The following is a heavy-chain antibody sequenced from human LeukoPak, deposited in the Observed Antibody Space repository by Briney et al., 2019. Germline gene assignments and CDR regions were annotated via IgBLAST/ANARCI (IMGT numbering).Heavy chain of an antibody. CDR2: INHSGST. Sequence: GSLRLSCAASGFTFSSYSMNWVRQAPGKGLEWIGEINHSGSTNYNPSLKSRVTISVDTSKNQFSLKLSSVTAADTAVYYCHYDSSGIVDAFDIWGQGTMVTVSS. CDR3: HYDSSGIVDAFDI. V-gene: IGHV4-34*08. CDR1: GFTFSSYS. J-gene: IGHJ3*02. D-gene: IGHD3-22*01.